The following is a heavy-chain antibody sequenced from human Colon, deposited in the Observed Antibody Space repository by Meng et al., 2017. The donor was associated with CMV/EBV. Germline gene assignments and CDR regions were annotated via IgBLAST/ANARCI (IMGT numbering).Heavy chain of an antibody. J-gene: IGHJ6*01. D-gene: IGHD4-11*01. CDR1: EFTVSGNY. Sequence: GGSLRLSCAASEFTVSGNYMNWVRQAPGKGLEWVSVIYGGETTYYADSVKGRFTISGDNSKNTVFLQMDGLRAEDTAVYYCAGESGLPNGMDVWGRGTTVTVSS. CDR2: IYGGETT. V-gene: IGHV3-53*01. CDR3: AGESGLPNGMDV.